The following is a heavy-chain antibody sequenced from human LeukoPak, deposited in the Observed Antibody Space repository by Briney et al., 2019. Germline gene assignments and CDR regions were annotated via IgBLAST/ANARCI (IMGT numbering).Heavy chain of an antibody. Sequence: PGGSLRLSCAASGFTFSSYSMNWVRQAPGKGLEWVSFISSSTSYIYYADSMKGRFTISRDNAKNSLYLQMNSLRAEDTAVYYCLRSPHPLYYFDYWGQGTLVTVSS. CDR2: ISSSTSYI. CDR1: GFTFSSYS. CDR3: LRSPHPLYYFDY. V-gene: IGHV3-21*01. J-gene: IGHJ4*02.